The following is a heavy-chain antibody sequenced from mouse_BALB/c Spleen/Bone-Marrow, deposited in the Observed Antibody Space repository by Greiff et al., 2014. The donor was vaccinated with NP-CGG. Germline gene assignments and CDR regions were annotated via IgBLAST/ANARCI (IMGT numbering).Heavy chain of an antibody. D-gene: IGHD2-4*01. CDR2: IDPANGNT. CDR3: ARGYYDYVYAMDY. Sequence: EVKLMESGAELVKPGASVKLSCTASGFNIKDTYMHWVKQRPERGLEWIGRIDPANGNTKYDPKFQGKATITADTSSNTAYLQLSSLTSEDTAVYYCARGYYDYVYAMDYWGQGTSVTVSS. V-gene: IGHV14-3*02. J-gene: IGHJ4*01. CDR1: GFNIKDTY.